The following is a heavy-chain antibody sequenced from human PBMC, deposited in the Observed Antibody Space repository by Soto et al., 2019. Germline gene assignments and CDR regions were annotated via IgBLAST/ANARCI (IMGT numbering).Heavy chain of an antibody. V-gene: IGHV3-74*01. CDR1: GFTFSSYW. CDR2: INPDGRGT. CDR3: ARGAQVTWYFDL. J-gene: IGHJ2*01. Sequence: EVQLVESGGGLVQPGGSLTLSCAASGFTFSSYWMHWVRQAPGQGVVWVSRINPDGRGTNYADSVKGHFTISRDNAKNTSYPQMNRLRPQGMAVYYCARGAQVTWYFDLWGRGTLVTVSS. D-gene: IGHD2-21*02.